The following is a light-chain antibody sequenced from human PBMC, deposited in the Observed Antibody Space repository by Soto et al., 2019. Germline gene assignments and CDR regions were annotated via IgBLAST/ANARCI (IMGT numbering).Light chain of an antibody. CDR1: QTISSW. J-gene: IGKJ1*01. Sequence: DIQMTQSPSTLSGSVGDRVTIPCRASQTISSWLAWYQQKPGKAPKLLIYKASTLKSGVPSRFSGSGSGTEFTLTISGLQPDDFATYYCQQYNRYSFGQGTKVDI. CDR2: KAS. CDR3: QQYNRYS. V-gene: IGKV1-5*03.